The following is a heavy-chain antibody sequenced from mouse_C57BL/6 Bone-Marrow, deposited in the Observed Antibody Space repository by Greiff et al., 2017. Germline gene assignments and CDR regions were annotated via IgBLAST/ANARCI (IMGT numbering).Heavy chain of an antibody. CDR1: GFTFSSYA. D-gene: IGHD4-1*01. J-gene: IGHJ4*01. CDR3: ARDDWDGDAMDY. CDR2: ISDGGSYT. Sequence: EVKLVESGGGLVKPGGSLKLSCAASGFTFSSYAMSWVRQTPEKRLEWVATISDGGSYTYYPDNVKGRFTISRDNAKNNLYLQMSHLKSEDTAMYYGARDDWDGDAMDYWGQGTSVTVSS. V-gene: IGHV5-4*01.